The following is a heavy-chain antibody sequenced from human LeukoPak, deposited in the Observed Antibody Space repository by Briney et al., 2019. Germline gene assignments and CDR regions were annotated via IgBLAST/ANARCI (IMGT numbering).Heavy chain of an antibody. D-gene: IGHD3-22*01. V-gene: IGHV3-23*01. CDR2: ISGSGGSA. CDR1: GFTFSSYA. Sequence: GGSLRLSCAASGFTFSSYAMSWVRQAPGKGLEWVSAISGSGGSAYYADSVKGRFTISRDNSKNTLYLQMNSLRAEDTAVYYCAKDWRADSSGAFDYWGQGTLVTVSS. J-gene: IGHJ4*02. CDR3: AKDWRADSSGAFDY.